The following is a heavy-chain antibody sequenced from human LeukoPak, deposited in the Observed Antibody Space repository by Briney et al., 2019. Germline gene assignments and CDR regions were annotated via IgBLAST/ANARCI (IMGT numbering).Heavy chain of an antibody. CDR1: GGSISSYY. D-gene: IGHD3-10*01. V-gene: IGHV4-59*01. CDR3: ARSGRGSPAGFDY. CDR2: IYYSGST. J-gene: IGHJ4*02. Sequence: MPSETLSLTCTVSGGSISSYYWSWIRQPPGKGLEWIGYIYYSGSTNYTPSLKSRITISVDTSRNQFSLKLNSVTAADTAVYYCARSGRGSPAGFDYWGQGTLVTVSS.